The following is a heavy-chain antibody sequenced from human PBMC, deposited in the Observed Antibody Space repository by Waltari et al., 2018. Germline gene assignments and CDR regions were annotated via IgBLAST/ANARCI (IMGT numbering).Heavy chain of an antibody. V-gene: IGHV4-31*03. CDR2: IYYSGST. D-gene: IGHD1-1*01. Sequence: QVQLQESGPGLVKPSQTLSLTSTVSVGSIRSGGYYWSWIRQHPGKGLEWIGYIYYSGSTYYNPSLKSRVTISVDTSKNQFSLKLSSVTAADTAVYYCARGAERRGLDYWGQGTLVTVSS. CDR3: ARGAERRGLDY. J-gene: IGHJ4*02. CDR1: VGSIRSGGYY.